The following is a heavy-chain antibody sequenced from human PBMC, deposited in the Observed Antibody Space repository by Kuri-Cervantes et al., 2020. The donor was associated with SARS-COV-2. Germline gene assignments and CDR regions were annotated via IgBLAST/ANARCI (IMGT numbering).Heavy chain of an antibody. D-gene: IGHD1-26*01. CDR3: ARGLGGSYYFGFDY. J-gene: IGHJ4*02. V-gene: IGHV3-30-3*01. CDR2: VSYDGINR. Sequence: GESLKISCAASGFTFSTYAMHWVRQAPGKGLEWVAVVSYDGINRYYADSVKGRFTISRDNSKNTLYLQMNSLGAEDTAVYYCARGLGGSYYFGFDYWGQGTLVTVSS. CDR1: GFTFSTYA.